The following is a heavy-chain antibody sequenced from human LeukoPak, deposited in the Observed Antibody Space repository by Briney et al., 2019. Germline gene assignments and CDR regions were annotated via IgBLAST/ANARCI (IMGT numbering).Heavy chain of an antibody. CDR1: GFTFSGSA. V-gene: IGHV3-73*01. J-gene: IGHJ5*02. CDR2: IDKKDNLYAT. Sequence: PGGSLRLSCAASGFTFSGSAVHWVRQSSGKGLEWVGHIDKKDNLYATAYAESVKGRFTISRDDSKDTAFLHMDSLKTGDTALYYCTRDSGTYNWFDPWGQGTLVTVSS. D-gene: IGHD1-26*01. CDR3: TRDSGTYNWFDP.